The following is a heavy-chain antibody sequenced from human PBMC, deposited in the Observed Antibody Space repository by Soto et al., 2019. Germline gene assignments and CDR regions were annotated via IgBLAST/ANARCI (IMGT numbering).Heavy chain of an antibody. CDR2: INPNSGTT. Sequence: ASVKVSCKASGYTFTDYYLHWVRQAPGQGLEWMGWINPNSGTTNSAQKFQGRVTTTRDTSISTAYMELSGLNSGDTAVYYCATPTPLRGAMITNINFDFWGQGTPVTVSS. J-gene: IGHJ4*02. V-gene: IGHV1-2*02. CDR1: GYTFTDYY. D-gene: IGHD3-10*01. CDR3: ATPTPLRGAMITNINFDF.